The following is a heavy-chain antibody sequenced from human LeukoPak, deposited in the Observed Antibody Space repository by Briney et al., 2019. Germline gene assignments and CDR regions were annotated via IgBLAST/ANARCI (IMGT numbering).Heavy chain of an antibody. CDR2: INTNTGNP. Sequence: GASVKVSCKAFGYTFTSSALNWVRQAPGQGLEWMGWINTNTGNPTYAQGFTGRFVFSLDTSVSTAYLQISSLKAEDTAVYYCATDLKKGDGGCFDYWGQGTLVTVSS. V-gene: IGHV7-4-1*02. CDR1: GYTFTSSA. CDR3: ATDLKKGDGGCFDY. J-gene: IGHJ4*02. D-gene: IGHD4-23*01.